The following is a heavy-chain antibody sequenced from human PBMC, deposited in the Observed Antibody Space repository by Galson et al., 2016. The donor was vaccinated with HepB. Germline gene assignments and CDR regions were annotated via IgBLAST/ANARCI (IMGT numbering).Heavy chain of an antibody. CDR3: APQGATIAAAGSWCDP. CDR1: GFSISTTGVG. CDR2: IYGNDDK. J-gene: IGHJ5*02. V-gene: IGHV2-5*01. D-gene: IGHD6-13*01. Sequence: PALVTPTQTLTLTCTFSGFSISTTGVGVGWIRQPPGKALEWLALIYGNDDKRYSPSLKSRLTITKDTSRNQVVLTMTNMDPVDTATYYGAPQGATIAAAGSWCDPWGQGVLVTVSS.